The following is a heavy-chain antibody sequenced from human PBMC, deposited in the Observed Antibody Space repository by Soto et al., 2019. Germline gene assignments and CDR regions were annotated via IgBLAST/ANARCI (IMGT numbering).Heavy chain of an antibody. Sequence: GGSLRLSCAASGFTFSSYWMHWVRQAPGKGLVWVSRINSDGSSTSYADSVKGRFTISRDNAKNTLYLQMNSLRAEDKDGYYCARGGGDAFDIWGQGTMVTVSS. J-gene: IGHJ3*02. CDR3: ARGGGDAFDI. V-gene: IGHV3-74*01. CDR2: INSDGSST. CDR1: GFTFSSYW. D-gene: IGHD2-15*01.